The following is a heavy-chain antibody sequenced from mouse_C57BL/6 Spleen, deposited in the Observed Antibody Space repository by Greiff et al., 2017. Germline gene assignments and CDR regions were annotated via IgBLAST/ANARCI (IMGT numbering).Heavy chain of an antibody. V-gene: IGHV1-55*01. J-gene: IGHJ4*01. Sequence: QVQLKQPGAELVKPGASVKMSCKASGYTFTSYWITWVKQRPGQGLEWIGDIYPGSGSTNYNEKFKSKATLTVDTSSSTAYMQLSSLTSEDSAVYYCARISFDGYYGGAYAMDYWGQGTSVTVSS. CDR2: IYPGSGST. CDR1: GYTFTSYW. CDR3: ARISFDGYYGGAYAMDY. D-gene: IGHD2-3*01.